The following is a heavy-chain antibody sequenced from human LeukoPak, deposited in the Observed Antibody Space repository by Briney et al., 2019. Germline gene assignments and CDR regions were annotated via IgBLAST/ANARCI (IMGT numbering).Heavy chain of an antibody. V-gene: IGHV1-69*05. CDR2: IIPILGTA. J-gene: IGHJ4*02. Sequence: SVKVSCKASGGTFSSYAISWVRQAPGQGLEWMGGIIPILGTANYAQKFQGRVTITTDESTSTAYMELSSLRSEDTAVYYCAREYDFWGGFDYWGQGTLVTVSS. CDR3: AREYDFWGGFDY. CDR1: GGTFSSYA. D-gene: IGHD3-3*01.